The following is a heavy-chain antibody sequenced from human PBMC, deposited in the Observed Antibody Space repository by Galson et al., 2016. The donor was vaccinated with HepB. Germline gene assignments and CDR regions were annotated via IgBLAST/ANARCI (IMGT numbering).Heavy chain of an antibody. CDR1: GDSIRNVGRH. Sequence: SETLSLTCTVSGDSIRNVGRHWGWFRQSPGKGLEYIGSIHSSGTSYYNPSPTSRITVSADTSRNQFFLSLKTEDTALYYCITHGTSSFGYWGQGTLVTVSS. V-gene: IGHV4-39*07. D-gene: IGHD6-6*01. CDR2: IHSSGTS. J-gene: IGHJ4*02. CDR3: GTSSFGY.